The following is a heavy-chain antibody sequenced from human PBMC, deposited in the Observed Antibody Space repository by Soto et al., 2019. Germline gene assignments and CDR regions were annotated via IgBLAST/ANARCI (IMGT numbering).Heavy chain of an antibody. CDR2: IYYSGST. Sequence: QVQLQESGPGLVKPSQTLSLTCTVSGGSISSGDYYWSWIRQPPGKGLEWIGYIYYSGSTYYNPSLKSRFTISLDASKNQFSLQLSPVTAADTAVYYCARDVRGSYFDYWGQGTLVTVSS. D-gene: IGHD3-16*01. CDR1: GGSISSGDYY. V-gene: IGHV4-30-4*01. J-gene: IGHJ4*02. CDR3: ARDVRGSYFDY.